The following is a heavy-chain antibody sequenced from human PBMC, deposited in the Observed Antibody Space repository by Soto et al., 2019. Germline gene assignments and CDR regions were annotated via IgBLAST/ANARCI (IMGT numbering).Heavy chain of an antibody. Sequence: QVQLQESGPGLVKPSETLSLTCTVSGGSISSYYWSWIRQPPGKGLEWIGYIYYSGSTNYNPSLKSRVTISVDTSKNQFSLKLSSVTAADTAVYYCARHSLTWDDYCNSPLSLDGMDVWGQGATVTVSS. D-gene: IGHD4-4*01. CDR3: ARHSLTWDDYCNSPLSLDGMDV. CDR1: GGSISSYY. J-gene: IGHJ6*02. V-gene: IGHV4-59*01. CDR2: IYYSGST.